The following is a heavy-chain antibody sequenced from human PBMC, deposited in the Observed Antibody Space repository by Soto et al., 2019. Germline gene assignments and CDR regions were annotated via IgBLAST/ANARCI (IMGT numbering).Heavy chain of an antibody. CDR2: IVVGSGNT. Sequence: ASVKVSCKASGFTFTSSAMQWVRQARGQRLEWIGWIVVGSGNTNYAQKFQERVTITRDMSTSTAYMELSSLRSEDTAVYYCARDQLPDYYYYGMDVWGQGTTVTVSS. D-gene: IGHD1-26*01. CDR3: ARDQLPDYYYYGMDV. J-gene: IGHJ6*02. V-gene: IGHV1-58*02. CDR1: GFTFTSSA.